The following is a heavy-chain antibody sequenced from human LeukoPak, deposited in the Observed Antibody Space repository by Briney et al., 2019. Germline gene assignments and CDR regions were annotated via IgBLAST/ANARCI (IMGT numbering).Heavy chain of an antibody. V-gene: IGHV1-3*01. J-gene: IGHJ3*02. CDR1: GYTFTSYA. D-gene: IGHD6-13*01. Sequence: ASVKVSCKASGYTFTSYAMHWVRQAPGQRLEWMGWINAGNGNTKYSQKFQGRVTITRDTSASTAYMELSSLRSEDTAVYYCARDARGAAAADDPLDIWGQGTTVTVSS. CDR3: ARDARGAAAADDPLDI. CDR2: INAGNGNT.